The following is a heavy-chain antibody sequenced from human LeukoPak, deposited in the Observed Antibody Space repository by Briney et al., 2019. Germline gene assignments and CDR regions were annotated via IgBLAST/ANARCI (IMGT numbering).Heavy chain of an antibody. D-gene: IGHD6-25*01. CDR1: GFTFSSYR. CDR3: ATEGPTSSGFDY. CDR2: ISRSSSYI. V-gene: IGHV3-21*01. J-gene: IGHJ4*02. Sequence: GGSLRLSCAASGFTFSSYRMNWVRQAPGKGLEWVSSISRSSSYIYYADSVKGRFTISRDNAKNSLYLQMNSLRAEDTAVYYCATEGPTSSGFDYWGQGTLVTVPS.